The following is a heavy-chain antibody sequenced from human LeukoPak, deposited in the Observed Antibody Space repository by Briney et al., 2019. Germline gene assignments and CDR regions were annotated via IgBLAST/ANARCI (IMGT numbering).Heavy chain of an antibody. V-gene: IGHV4-38-2*01. Sequence: PSETLSLTCAVSGSSITSGYDWGWIRQPPGRGLEWIGSISHSGSIYYNPSLKSRVTISIDTSKNEFSLKVNSVTAADTAVYFCARQDTAMVKGWFDPWGQGTLVTVSS. CDR1: GSSITSGYD. CDR2: ISHSGSI. CDR3: ARQDTAMVKGWFDP. J-gene: IGHJ5*02. D-gene: IGHD5-18*01.